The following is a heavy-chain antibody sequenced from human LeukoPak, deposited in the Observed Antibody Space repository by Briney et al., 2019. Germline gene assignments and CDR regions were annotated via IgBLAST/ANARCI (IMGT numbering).Heavy chain of an antibody. CDR1: GVTFSSYA. Sequence: GGSLRLSCAASGVTFSSYAMRWVSQAPGKRLEWVAFIRYDESTEYYAETVKGRFTISTDNSKNTLYLQMNSLRPEDTAVYYCSNDMGDVNTASGHWGQGTLVTVSS. CDR2: IRYDESTE. CDR3: SNDMGDVNTASGH. V-gene: IGHV3-30*02. J-gene: IGHJ4*02. D-gene: IGHD5-18*01.